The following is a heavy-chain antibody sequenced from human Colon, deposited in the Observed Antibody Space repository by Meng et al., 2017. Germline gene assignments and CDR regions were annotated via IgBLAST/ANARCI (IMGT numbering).Heavy chain of an antibody. J-gene: IGHJ4*02. CDR1: GGSLRSTSNY. V-gene: IGHV4-39*01. Sequence: QVQLQESGPGLVKPSETLSLTCTVSGGSLRSTSNYWDWVRQSPGTRLEWIGSIYYSGATYYNPSLKSRVTMSVDTSKNQFSLRLSSVTAADTAVYFCARRVHDGRHYHYFDYWGQGALVTVSS. D-gene: IGHD3-16*01. CDR2: IYYSGAT. CDR3: ARRVHDGRHYHYFDY.